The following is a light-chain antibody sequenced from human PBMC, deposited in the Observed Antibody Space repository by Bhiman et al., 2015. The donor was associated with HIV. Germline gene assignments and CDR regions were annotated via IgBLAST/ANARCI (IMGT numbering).Light chain of an antibody. CDR3: QSQRV. CDR1: SGSIASNY. V-gene: IGLV6-57*01. J-gene: IGLJ3*02. Sequence: NFMLTQPHSVSESPGKTVTIPCTRSSGSIASNYVQWYQQRPGSSPTTVIYEDNQRPSGVPDRFSGSIDSSSNSASLTISGLKTEDEADYYCQSQRVFGGGTKLTVL. CDR2: EDN.